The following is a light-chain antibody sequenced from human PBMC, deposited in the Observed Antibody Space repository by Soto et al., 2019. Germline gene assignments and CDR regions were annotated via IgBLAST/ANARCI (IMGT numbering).Light chain of an antibody. CDR2: EVS. CDR3: CSYAGSSNVV. Sequence: QSALTQPASVSGSPGQSITISCTGTSSDVGSYNLVSWYQQRPGKAPKLMIYEVSKRPSGVSNRFSGSKSGNTASLTISGLPAEDEADYYCCSYAGSSNVVFGGGTKLTVL. V-gene: IGLV2-23*02. CDR1: SSDVGSYNL. J-gene: IGLJ2*01.